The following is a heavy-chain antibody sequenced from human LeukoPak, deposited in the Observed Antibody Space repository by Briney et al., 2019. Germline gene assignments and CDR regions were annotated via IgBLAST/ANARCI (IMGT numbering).Heavy chain of an antibody. CDR2: ISSSGSTI. Sequence: PGGSLRLSCAASGFTFSDYYMSWIRQAPGKGLEWVSYISSSGSTIYYADSVKGRFTISRDNAKNSLYLQMNSLRAEDTAVYYCARAPKFRLVGVPKGPFDPWGQGTLVTVSS. CDR3: ARAPKFRLVGVPKGPFDP. J-gene: IGHJ5*02. CDR1: GFTFSDYY. D-gene: IGHD1-26*01. V-gene: IGHV3-11*01.